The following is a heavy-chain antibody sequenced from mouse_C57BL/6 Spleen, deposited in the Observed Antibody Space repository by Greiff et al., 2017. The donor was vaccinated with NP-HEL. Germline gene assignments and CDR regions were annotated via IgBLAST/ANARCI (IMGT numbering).Heavy chain of an antibody. V-gene: IGHV10-1*01. CDR2: IRSKSNNYAT. Sequence: EVQLVESGGGLVQPKGSLKLSCAASGFSFNTYAMNWVRQAPGKGLEWVARIRSKSNNYATYYADSVKDRFTISRDDSESMLYLQMNNLKTEDTAMYYCVRHDPVYWFDYWGQGTTLTVSS. CDR1: GFSFNTYA. CDR3: VRHDPVYWFDY. J-gene: IGHJ2*01. D-gene: IGHD2-1*01.